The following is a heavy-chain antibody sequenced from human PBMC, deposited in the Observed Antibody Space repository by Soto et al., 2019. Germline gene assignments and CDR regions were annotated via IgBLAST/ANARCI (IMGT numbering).Heavy chain of an antibody. CDR3: AKDRLDCSSTSCPVDYYYGMDV. J-gene: IGHJ6*02. Sequence: GGSLRLSXAASGFTFSSYGMHWVRQAPGKGLEWVAVISYDGSNKYYADSVKGRFTISRDNSKNTLYLQMNSLRAEDTAVYYCAKDRLDCSSTSCPVDYYYGMDVWGQGTTVTVSS. CDR2: ISYDGSNK. V-gene: IGHV3-30*18. D-gene: IGHD2-2*01. CDR1: GFTFSSYG.